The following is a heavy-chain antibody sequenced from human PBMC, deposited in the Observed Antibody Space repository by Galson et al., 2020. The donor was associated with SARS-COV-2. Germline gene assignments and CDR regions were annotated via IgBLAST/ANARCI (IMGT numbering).Heavy chain of an antibody. CDR3: ATYSDYKWS. D-gene: IGHD4-17*01. J-gene: IGHJ4*02. CDR1: GFTFSSYS. Sequence: GGSLRLSCAASGFTFSSYSMHWVRQAPGKGLVWVSRINSDGSSTKYADSVKGRFTTSRDNAKNTLFLQMNSLRAEDTAVYYCATYSDYKWSWGQGTLVTVSS. CDR2: INSDGSST. V-gene: IGHV3-74*03.